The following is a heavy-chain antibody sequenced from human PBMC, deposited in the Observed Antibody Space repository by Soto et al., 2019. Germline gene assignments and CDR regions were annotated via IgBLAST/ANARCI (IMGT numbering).Heavy chain of an antibody. V-gene: IGHV3-30-3*01. D-gene: IGHD3-3*01. CDR1: GFTFSSYA. Sequence: QVQLVESGGGVVQPGRSLRLSCAASGFTFSSYAMQWVRQAPGKGLEWVAVISYDGSNKYYADSVKGRFTISRDNSKNTLYLQMNSLRAEDTAVYYCARAIRWGQGTLVNVSS. CDR2: ISYDGSNK. CDR3: ARAIR. J-gene: IGHJ4*02.